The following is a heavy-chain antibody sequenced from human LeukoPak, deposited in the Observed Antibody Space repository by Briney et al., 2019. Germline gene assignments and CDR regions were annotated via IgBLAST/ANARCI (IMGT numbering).Heavy chain of an antibody. CDR1: GGSFSGYY. J-gene: IGHJ4*02. CDR3: ARRGQQLSFDY. D-gene: IGHD6-13*01. Sequence: SETPSLTCAVYGGSFSGYYWSWIRQPPGKGLEWIGEINHSGSTNYNPSLKSRVTISVDTSKNQFSLKLSSVTAADTAVYYCARRGQQLSFDYWGQGTLVTVSS. CDR2: INHSGST. V-gene: IGHV4-34*01.